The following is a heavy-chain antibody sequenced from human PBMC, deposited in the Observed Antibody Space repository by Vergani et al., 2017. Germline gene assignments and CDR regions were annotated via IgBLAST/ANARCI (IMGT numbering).Heavy chain of an antibody. CDR1: GFTFSSYG. J-gene: IGHJ6*02. V-gene: IGHV3-33*01. Sequence: VQLLESGGGVVQPGRSLRLSCAASGFTFSSYGMHWVRQAPGKGLEWVAVIWYDGSNKYYADSVKGRFTISRDNSKNTLYLQMNSLRAEDTAVYYCARDPPSTYSSGILNYYYYGMDVWGQGTTVTVSS. CDR3: ARDPPSTYSSGILNYYYYGMDV. CDR2: IWYDGSNK. D-gene: IGHD6-25*01.